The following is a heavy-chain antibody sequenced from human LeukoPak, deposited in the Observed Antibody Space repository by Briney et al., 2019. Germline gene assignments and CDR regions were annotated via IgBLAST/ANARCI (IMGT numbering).Heavy chain of an antibody. CDR3: ARDLVWSGYPDY. CDR1: GGSVGSGTYY. J-gene: IGHJ4*02. V-gene: IGHV4-61*01. CDR2: IYSSGST. Sequence: SETLSLTCTVSGGSVGSGTYYWSWLRQPPGKGLEWIGYIYSSGSTNYNPSLKSRVTMSVDTSKNQFSLKLSSVTAADTAVYYCARDLVWSGYPDYWGQGTLVTVSS. D-gene: IGHD3-3*01.